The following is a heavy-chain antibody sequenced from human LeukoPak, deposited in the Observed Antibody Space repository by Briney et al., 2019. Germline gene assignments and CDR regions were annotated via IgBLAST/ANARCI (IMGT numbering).Heavy chain of an antibody. V-gene: IGHV3-23*01. J-gene: IGHJ4*02. CDR1: GFTFSTYA. CDR3: ATLAAAGHYFDY. D-gene: IGHD6-13*01. CDR2: ITGSGGST. Sequence: GGSLRLSCAASGFTFSTYAMSWVCQAPGKGLEWVSGITGSGGSTFDVDSVKGRFTISRDNSKNTLFLQMNSLRAEDTAVYFCATLAAAGHYFDYWGQGTLVTVSS.